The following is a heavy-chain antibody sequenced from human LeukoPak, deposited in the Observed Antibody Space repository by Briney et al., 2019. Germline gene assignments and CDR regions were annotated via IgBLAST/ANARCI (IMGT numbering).Heavy chain of an antibody. CDR1: GGSIGSYY. D-gene: IGHD7-27*01. J-gene: IGHJ4*02. CDR2: IYTSGST. V-gene: IGHV4-4*09. Sequence: SETLSLTCTVSGGSIGSYYWSWIRQPPGKGLEWIGYIYTSGSTNYNPSLKSRVTISVDTSKNQFSLKLSSVTAADTAVYYCARQDEGPGAFDYWGQGTLVTVSS. CDR3: ARQDEGPGAFDY.